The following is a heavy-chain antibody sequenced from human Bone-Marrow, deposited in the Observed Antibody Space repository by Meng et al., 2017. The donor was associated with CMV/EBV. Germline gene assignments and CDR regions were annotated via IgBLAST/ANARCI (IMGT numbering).Heavy chain of an antibody. J-gene: IGHJ6*02. Sequence: LRLSCSLSADSVSSNSAAWNWIRQSPSRGLEWLGRTYYRSKWYNDYAVSVKSRITINPDTSKNQFSLQLNSVTPEDTAVYYCARGHVGVVPFDGMDVWCQGTTVTVSS. CDR2: TYYRSKWYN. CDR3: ARGHVGVVPFDGMDV. CDR1: ADSVSSNSAA. D-gene: IGHD3-3*01. V-gene: IGHV6-1*01.